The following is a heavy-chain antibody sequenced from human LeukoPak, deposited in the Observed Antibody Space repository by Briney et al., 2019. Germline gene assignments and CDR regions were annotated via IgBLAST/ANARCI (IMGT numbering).Heavy chain of an antibody. CDR2: ISASGDTT. CDR1: GFTFSSYA. J-gene: IGHJ4*02. V-gene: IGHV3-23*01. Sequence: GGSLRLSCAASGFTFSSYAMSWVRQAPGKGLEWVSTISASGDTTYYANSVRGRFTISRDTSKNSLYLQMNSLRAEDTAVYYCAKDSPAYYFDSSGHYRFDFWGQGTLVTVSS. CDR3: AKDSPAYYFDSSGHYRFDF. D-gene: IGHD3-22*01.